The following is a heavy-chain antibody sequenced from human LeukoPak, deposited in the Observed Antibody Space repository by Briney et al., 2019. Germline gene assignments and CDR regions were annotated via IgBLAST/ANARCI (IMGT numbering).Heavy chain of an antibody. J-gene: IGHJ4*02. D-gene: IGHD2-2*01. CDR2: ISSSSSYI. CDR1: GFTFSSYS. CDR3: ARDKSTSCYEGGGCYPAAFDN. V-gene: IGHV3-21*01. Sequence: GGSLRLSCAASGFTFSSYSMNWVRQAPGKGLEWVSSISSSSSYIYYADSVKGRFTVSRDNAKNSLYLQMNSLRAEDTAVYYCARDKSTSCYEGGGCYPAAFDNWGQGTLVTVSS.